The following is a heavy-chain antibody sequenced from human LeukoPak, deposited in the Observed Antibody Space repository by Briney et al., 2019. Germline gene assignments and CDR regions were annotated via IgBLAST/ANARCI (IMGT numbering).Heavy chain of an antibody. CDR2: ISSNGGGT. D-gene: IGHD6-19*01. CDR3: ARDWGSGWRHYFDC. Sequence: GGSLRLSCAASGFTFSGYAMDWVRQAPGKGLEYVSAISSNGGGTFYATSVKGRFTISRDNSKNTLYLQMGSLRAEDMAVYYCARDWGSGWRHYFDCWGQGTLVTVSS. V-gene: IGHV3-64*01. J-gene: IGHJ4*02. CDR1: GFTFSGYA.